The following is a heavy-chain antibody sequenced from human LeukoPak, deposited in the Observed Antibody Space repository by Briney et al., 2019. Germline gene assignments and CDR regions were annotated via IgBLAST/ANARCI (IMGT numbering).Heavy chain of an antibody. Sequence: GGSLRLSCAASGFSISNYAMHWVRQAPGKGLEWVAIISFDGTNKYYADSVKGRLTISRDNSENTLHLQMNSLRAEDTAVYFCVREVAVSGTENGAFNVWGPGTTVTVSS. CDR1: GFSISNYA. J-gene: IGHJ6*02. CDR3: VREVAVSGTENGAFNV. V-gene: IGHV3-30-3*01. CDR2: ISFDGTNK. D-gene: IGHD6-19*01.